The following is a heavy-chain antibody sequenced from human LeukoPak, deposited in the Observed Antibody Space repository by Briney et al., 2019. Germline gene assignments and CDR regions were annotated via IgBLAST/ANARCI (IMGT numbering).Heavy chain of an antibody. CDR3: ARENRYGGYPDY. Sequence: GGSLRLSCAASGFTFSSSDMHWVRQVTGKGLEWVSAIGTIGDTYYSDSVKGRFTISRDNAKNSLYLQMNSLRAEDTAVYYCARENRYGGYPDYWGQGTLVTVSS. J-gene: IGHJ4*02. D-gene: IGHD5-12*01. CDR2: IGTIGDT. V-gene: IGHV3-13*01. CDR1: GFTFSSSD.